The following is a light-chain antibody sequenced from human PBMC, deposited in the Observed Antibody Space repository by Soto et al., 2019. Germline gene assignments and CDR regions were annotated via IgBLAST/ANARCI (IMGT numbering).Light chain of an antibody. Sequence: EIVLTQSPGTLSMSPGERATLSCRASQSVRNSYVAWYQQKPGQAPRVLIYAASSRATGIPDRFSGSGSGTDFTLTISRLEPEDFAVYYCQQYSSSPLTFGGGT. J-gene: IGKJ4*01. CDR2: AAS. CDR3: QQYSSSPLT. CDR1: QSVRNSY. V-gene: IGKV3-20*01.